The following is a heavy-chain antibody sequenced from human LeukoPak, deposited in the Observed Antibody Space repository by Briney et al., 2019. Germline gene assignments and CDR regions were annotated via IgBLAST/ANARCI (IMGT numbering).Heavy chain of an antibody. CDR3: AREIVGAIKSYFDY. V-gene: IGHV3-7*01. CDR2: IRQDGGLK. Sequence: PGGSLRLSCTASRFTFSSYWMSWVRQAPGKGLEWVANIRQDGGLKHYVDSVKGRFTISRDNAENSLYLQMNSLRAEDTAVYYCAREIVGAIKSYFDYWGQGTLDTASS. J-gene: IGHJ4*02. CDR1: RFTFSSYW. D-gene: IGHD1-26*01.